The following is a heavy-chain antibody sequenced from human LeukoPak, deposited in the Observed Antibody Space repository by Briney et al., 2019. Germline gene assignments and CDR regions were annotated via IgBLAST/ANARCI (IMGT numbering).Heavy chain of an antibody. J-gene: IGHJ4*02. CDR2: INHSGST. CDR3: ARGSEYDYVWGSYRSPLDY. V-gene: IGHV4-34*01. CDR1: GGSFSGYY. D-gene: IGHD3-16*02. Sequence: SETLSLTCAVYGGSFSGYYWSWIRQPPVKGLEWIGEINHSGSTNYNPSLKSRVTISVDTSKNQFSLKLSSVTAADTAVYYCARGSEYDYVWGSYRSPLDYWGQGTLVTVSS.